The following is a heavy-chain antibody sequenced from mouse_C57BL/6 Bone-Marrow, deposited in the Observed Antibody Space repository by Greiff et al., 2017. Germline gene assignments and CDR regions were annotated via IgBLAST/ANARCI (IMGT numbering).Heavy chain of an antibody. D-gene: IGHD1-1*01. J-gene: IGHJ4*01. CDR2: IRSKSNNYAT. CDR3: VRDYGSSYDYAMDY. Sequence: VQLVESGGGLVQPKGSLKLSCAASGFSFNTYAMNWVRQAPGKGLEWVARIRSKSNNYATYYADSVKDRFTISRDDSESMLYLQMNNLKTEDTAMYYCVRDYGSSYDYAMDYWGQGTSVTVSS. V-gene: IGHV10-1*01. CDR1: GFSFNTYA.